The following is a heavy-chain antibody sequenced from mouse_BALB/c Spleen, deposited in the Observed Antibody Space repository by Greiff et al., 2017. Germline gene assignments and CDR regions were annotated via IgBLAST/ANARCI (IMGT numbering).Heavy chain of an antibody. V-gene: IGHV5-17*02. CDR2: ISSGSSTI. CDR1: GFTFSSFG. CDR3: ARSYYDYDVGDY. D-gene: IGHD2-4*01. J-gene: IGHJ2*01. Sequence: EVQVVESGGGLVQPGGSRKLSCAASGFTFSSFGMHWVRQAPEKGLEWVAYISSGSSTIYYADTVKGRFTISRDNPKNTLFLQMTSLRSEDTAMYYCARSYYDYDVGDYWGKGTTLTVSS.